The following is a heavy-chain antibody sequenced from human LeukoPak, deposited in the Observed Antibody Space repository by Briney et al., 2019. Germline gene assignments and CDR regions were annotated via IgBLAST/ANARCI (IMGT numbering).Heavy chain of an antibody. CDR2: INPNSGGT. CDR3: ARGYNILTCYFLSWFDP. Sequence: GASVKVSCKASGDTFTGYYMHWVRQAPRQGLEWRGWINPNSGGTNSAQKCFGRVTMSRGTSISTAYMELSRLRSDATAVYYCARGYNILTCYFLSWFDPWGQGTLVTVSS. CDR1: GDTFTGYY. D-gene: IGHD3-9*01. V-gene: IGHV1-2*02. J-gene: IGHJ5*02.